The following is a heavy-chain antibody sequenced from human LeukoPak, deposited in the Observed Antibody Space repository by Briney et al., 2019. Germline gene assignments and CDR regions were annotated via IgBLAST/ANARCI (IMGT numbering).Heavy chain of an antibody. CDR2: IYYSGST. Sequence: SETLSLTCTVSGGSISSYYWSWIRQPPGKGLEWIGYIYYSGSTNYNPSLKSRVTISVDTSKNQFSLKLSSVTAADTAVYYCARVGFWSGLRWGQGTLVTVSS. D-gene: IGHD3-3*01. J-gene: IGHJ4*02. V-gene: IGHV4-59*01. CDR1: GGSISSYY. CDR3: ARVGFWSGLR.